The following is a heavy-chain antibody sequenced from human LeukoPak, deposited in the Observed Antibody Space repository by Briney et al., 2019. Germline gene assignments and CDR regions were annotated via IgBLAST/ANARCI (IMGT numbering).Heavy chain of an antibody. V-gene: IGHV1-2*02. CDR3: ARSANVVAVVWFDP. CDR1: GYTFTGYY. CDR2: INPNSGGT. D-gene: IGHD2-2*01. J-gene: IGHJ5*02. Sequence: GASVKVSCKASGYTFTGYYMHWVRQAPGQGLEWMGWINPNSGGTNYAQKFQGRVTMTRDTSISTAYMELSRLRSDDTAVYYCARSANVVAVVWFDPWGQGTLVTVSS.